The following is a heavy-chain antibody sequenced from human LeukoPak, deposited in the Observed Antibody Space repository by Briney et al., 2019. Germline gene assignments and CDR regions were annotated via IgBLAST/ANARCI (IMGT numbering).Heavy chain of an antibody. CDR1: GFTFSTYV. Sequence: GGSLRLSCAASGFTFSTYVMSWVRQAPGKGLEWVSTMSDSGGITHYADSVKGRFTISRDNAKNSLYLQMNSLRAEDTAVYYCARDPTRDGYNSADYWGQGTLVTVSS. J-gene: IGHJ4*02. D-gene: IGHD5-24*01. CDR2: MSDSGGIT. V-gene: IGHV3-23*01. CDR3: ARDPTRDGYNSADY.